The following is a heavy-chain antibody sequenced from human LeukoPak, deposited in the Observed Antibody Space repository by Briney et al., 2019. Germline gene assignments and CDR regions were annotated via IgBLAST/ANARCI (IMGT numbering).Heavy chain of an antibody. CDR3: ATRDVPAAMDGYAFDI. CDR1: GGTFSSYA. D-gene: IGHD2-2*01. J-gene: IGHJ3*02. Sequence: SVKVSCKASGGTFSSYAISWVRQAPGQGLEWMGGIIPIFGTANYAQKFQGRVTITTDESTSTAYMELSSLRSEDTAVYYCATRDVPAAMDGYAFDIWGQGTMVTVSS. V-gene: IGHV1-69*05. CDR2: IIPIFGTA.